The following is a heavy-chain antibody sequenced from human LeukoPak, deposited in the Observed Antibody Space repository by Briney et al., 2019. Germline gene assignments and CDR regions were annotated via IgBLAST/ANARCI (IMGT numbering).Heavy chain of an antibody. D-gene: IGHD6-13*01. V-gene: IGHV1-2*02. CDR2: ISPNSGGT. J-gene: IGHJ4*02. Sequence: GASVKVSCKASGYTFTGYYMHWVRQAPGQGLEWMGWISPNSGGTNYAQKFQGRVTMTRDTSISTAYMELSRLRSDDTAVYYCARDRAAAAKIVDYWGQGTLVTVSS. CDR3: ARDRAAAAKIVDY. CDR1: GYTFTGYY.